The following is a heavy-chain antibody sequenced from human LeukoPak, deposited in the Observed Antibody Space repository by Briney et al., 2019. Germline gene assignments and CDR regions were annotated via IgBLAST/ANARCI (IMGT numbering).Heavy chain of an antibody. CDR3: ARDENYSSGWYGSYYFDY. Sequence: GGSLRLSCSASGFTFSSYAMHWVRQAPGKGLEYVSAISSNGGSTYYADSVKGRFTISRDNAKNTLYLQMNSLRAEDTAVYYCARDENYSSGWYGSYYFDYWGQGTLVTVSS. CDR1: GFTFSSYA. J-gene: IGHJ4*02. D-gene: IGHD6-19*01. CDR2: ISSNGGST. V-gene: IGHV3-64*04.